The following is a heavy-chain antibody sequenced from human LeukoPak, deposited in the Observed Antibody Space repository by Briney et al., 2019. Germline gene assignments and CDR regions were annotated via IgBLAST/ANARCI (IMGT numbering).Heavy chain of an antibody. J-gene: IGHJ4*02. V-gene: IGHV3-23*01. CDR2: ISGSGGST. Sequence: GGSLRLSCAASGFTFSSYAMSWIRQAPGKGLEWVSAISGSGGSTYYADSVKGRFTISRDNSKNTLYLQMNSLRAEDTAVYYCAKSQRWLVRPNFDYWGQGTLVTVSS. CDR1: GFTFSSYA. D-gene: IGHD6-19*01. CDR3: AKSQRWLVRPNFDY.